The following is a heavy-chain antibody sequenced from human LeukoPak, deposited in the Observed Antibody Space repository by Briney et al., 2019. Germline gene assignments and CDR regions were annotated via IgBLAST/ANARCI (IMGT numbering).Heavy chain of an antibody. D-gene: IGHD2-2*01. V-gene: IGHV1-69*06. Sequence: SVKVSCKASGGTFSSYAISWVRQAPGQGLAWMGGIIPIFGTANYAQKFQGRVTITADKSTSTAYMELSSLRSEDTAVYYCASAVPAATWFDPWGQGTLVTVSS. CDR1: GGTFSSYA. CDR3: ASAVPAATWFDP. J-gene: IGHJ5*02. CDR2: IIPIFGTA.